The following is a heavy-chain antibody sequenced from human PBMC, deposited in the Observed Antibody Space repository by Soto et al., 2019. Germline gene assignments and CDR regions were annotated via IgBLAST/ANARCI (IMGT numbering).Heavy chain of an antibody. J-gene: IGHJ3*02. Sequence: QVQLVESGGGVVQPGRSLRLSYAASGFTFSSYGMHWVRQAPGKGLEWVAVIWYDGSNKYYADSVKGRFTISRDNSKNTLYLQMNSLRAEDTAVYYCARNSAAAGSAFDIWGQGTMVTVSS. CDR1: GFTFSSYG. CDR3: ARNSAAAGSAFDI. CDR2: IWYDGSNK. D-gene: IGHD6-13*01. V-gene: IGHV3-33*01.